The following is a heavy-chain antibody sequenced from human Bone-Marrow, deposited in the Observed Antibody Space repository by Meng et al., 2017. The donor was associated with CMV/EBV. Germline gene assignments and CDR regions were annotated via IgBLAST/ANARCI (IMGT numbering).Heavy chain of an antibody. V-gene: IGHV3-30-3*01. CDR1: GFTFSNYV. D-gene: IGHD2-2*01. CDR2: ISFDGNNK. Sequence: GESLKISCAASGFTFSNYVMHWVRQAPGKGLEWVAVISFDGNNKYHTDSVEDRFTISRDNSKNTVYLQMNSLRAEDTAVYYCARDRGYQHYYFDYWGQGTLVTVSS. CDR3: ARDRGYQHYYFDY. J-gene: IGHJ4*02.